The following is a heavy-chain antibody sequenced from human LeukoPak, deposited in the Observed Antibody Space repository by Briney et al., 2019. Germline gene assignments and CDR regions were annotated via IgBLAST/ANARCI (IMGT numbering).Heavy chain of an antibody. V-gene: IGHV1-18*01. CDR1: GYTFTSYG. CDR3: ARELYELWLDTNWFDP. J-gene: IGHJ5*02. CDR2: ISAYNGNT. Sequence: ASVKVSCKASGYTFTSYGISWVRQAPGQGLEWMGWISAYNGNTNYAQKLQGRVTMTTDTSTSTAYMELRSLRSDDTAVYYCARELYELWLDTNWFDPWGQGTLVTVSS. D-gene: IGHD6-19*01.